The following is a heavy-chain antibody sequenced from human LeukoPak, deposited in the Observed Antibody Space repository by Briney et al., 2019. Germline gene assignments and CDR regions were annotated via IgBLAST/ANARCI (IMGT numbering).Heavy chain of an antibody. D-gene: IGHD1-26*01. J-gene: IGHJ5*02. CDR1: GFTFSSYS. V-gene: IGHV3-21*01. CDR2: ISSSSSYI. CDR3: AAPWGATGDDWFDP. Sequence: GGSLRLSCAASGFTFSSYSMNWVRQAPGKGLEWVSSISSSSSYIYYADSVKGRFTISRDNAKNSLYLQMNSLRAEDTAVYYCAAPWGATGDDWFDPWGQGTLVTVSS.